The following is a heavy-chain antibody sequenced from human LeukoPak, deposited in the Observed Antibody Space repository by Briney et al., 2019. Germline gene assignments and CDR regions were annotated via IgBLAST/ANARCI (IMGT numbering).Heavy chain of an antibody. D-gene: IGHD6-13*01. V-gene: IGHV1-8*01. Sequence: ASVKVSCKASGYTFTSYDINWVRQATGQGLEWMGWMNPNSGNTGYAQKFQGRVTMTRNTSISTAYTELSSLRSEDTAVYYCARGLKASSWYDYWGQGTLVTVSS. CDR1: GYTFTSYD. CDR2: MNPNSGNT. J-gene: IGHJ4*02. CDR3: ARGLKASSWYDY.